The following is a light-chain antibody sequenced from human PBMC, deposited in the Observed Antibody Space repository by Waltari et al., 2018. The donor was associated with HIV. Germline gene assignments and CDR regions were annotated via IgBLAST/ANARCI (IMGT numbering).Light chain of an antibody. CDR2: DVT. CDR3: NSYVAADTRI. CDR1: SSDVGSYKS. V-gene: IGLV2-14*01. J-gene: IGLJ1*01. Sequence: QSALTQPASVSGSPGQSITITCTGTSSDVGSYKSVSWYQQHPDKAPKLIIYDVTNRPGGGCSRFSGSKAGNTASLTISGLQADDEADYFCNSYVAADTRIFGPGTKVTVL.